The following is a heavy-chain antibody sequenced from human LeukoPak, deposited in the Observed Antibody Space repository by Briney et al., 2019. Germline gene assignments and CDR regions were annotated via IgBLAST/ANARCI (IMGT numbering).Heavy chain of an antibody. CDR1: GGSISSYY. V-gene: IGHV4-34*01. J-gene: IGHJ5*02. D-gene: IGHD2-21*02. CDR3: ATLGLAYCGGDCS. CDR2: INHSGST. Sequence: SETLSLTCTVSGGSISSYYWSWIRQPPGKGLEWIGEINHSGSTNYNPSLKSRVTISVDTSKNQFSLKLSSVTAADTAVYYCATLGLAYCGGDCSWGQGTLVTVSS.